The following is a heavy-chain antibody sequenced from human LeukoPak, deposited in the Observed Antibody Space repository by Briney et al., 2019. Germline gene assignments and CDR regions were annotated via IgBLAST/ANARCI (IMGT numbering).Heavy chain of an antibody. CDR1: GYSFTSYW. D-gene: IGHD3-9*01. CDR2: IYPGDSDT. J-gene: IGHJ3*02. V-gene: IGHV5-51*01. Sequence: GESLKISCKGSGYSFTSYWIGWVRQMPGKGLEWMGIIYPGDSDTRYSPSFQGQVTISADKSISTAYLQWSSLKASDTAMYYCARVSRVRILTGSSDAFDIWGQGTMATVSS. CDR3: ARVSRVRILTGSSDAFDI.